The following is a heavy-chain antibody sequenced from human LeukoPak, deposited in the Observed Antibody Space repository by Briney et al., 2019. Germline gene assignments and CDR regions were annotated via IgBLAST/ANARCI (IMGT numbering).Heavy chain of an antibody. CDR3: ARQSGDIVVVPAAIHYYYYMDV. J-gene: IGHJ6*03. Sequence: PGGSLRLSCAASGFTFSSYAMHWVRQAPGKGLEWVAVISYDGSNKYYADSVKGRFTISRDNSKNTLHLQMNSLRAEGTAVYYCARQSGDIVVVPAAIHYYYYMDVWGKGTTVTVSS. CDR1: GFTFSSYA. V-gene: IGHV3-30*04. CDR2: ISYDGSNK. D-gene: IGHD2-2*01.